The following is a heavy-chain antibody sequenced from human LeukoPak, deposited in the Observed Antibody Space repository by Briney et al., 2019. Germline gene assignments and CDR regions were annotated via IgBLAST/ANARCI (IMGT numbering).Heavy chain of an antibody. CDR3: AKDKAPGSWHTPSDF. D-gene: IGHD6-13*01. CDR2: LRHDANSK. V-gene: IGHV3-30*02. CDR1: GFTLSNNG. J-gene: IGHJ4*02. Sequence: GGSLRLSCAASGFTLSNNGMHWVRQAPGKGLEWVAFLRHDANSKYYAESVKGRFTISRDNSKNTVFLQMNSLRADDTAKYFCAKDKAPGSWHTPSDFWGQGTLVTVSS.